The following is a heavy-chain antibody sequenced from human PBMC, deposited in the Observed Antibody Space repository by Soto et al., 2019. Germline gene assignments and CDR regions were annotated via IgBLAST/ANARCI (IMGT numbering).Heavy chain of an antibody. CDR3: ARDLRLDS. CDR2: IYYTGTT. CDR1: GGSISSGGYY. J-gene: IGHJ4*02. D-gene: IGHD2-21*02. Sequence: SETLSLTWTVSGGSISSGGYYWNWIRQHPGKGLEWIAYIYYTGTTYYNPSLKSRVTISIDRSNNQFSLMLSSVTAADTAVYYCARDLRLDSWGPGTLVTV. V-gene: IGHV4-31*02.